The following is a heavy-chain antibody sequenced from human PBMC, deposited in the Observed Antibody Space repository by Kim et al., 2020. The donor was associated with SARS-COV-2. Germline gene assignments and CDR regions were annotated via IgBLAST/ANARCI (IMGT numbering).Heavy chain of an antibody. CDR2: IKRDGSEQ. CDR3: ARHFHTYFDS. Sequence: GGSLRLSCAGSGFIFSNYWMTWVRQAPGKGLEWVANIKRDGSEQYCVASVKGRFTISRDNAKSSLYLQMNSLRAEDTAVYYCARHFHTYFDSWGQGTLVTVSS. CDR1: GFIFSNYW. D-gene: IGHD2-21*01. J-gene: IGHJ5*01. V-gene: IGHV3-7*01.